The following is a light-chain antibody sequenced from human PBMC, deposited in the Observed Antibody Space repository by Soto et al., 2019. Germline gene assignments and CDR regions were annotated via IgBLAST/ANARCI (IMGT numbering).Light chain of an antibody. CDR3: HYGISPPVT. V-gene: IGKV1-39*01. Sequence: DIQMTQSPSSLSASVGDRVTITCRASQSISNYLTWYQQKPGKAPKLLIYTASSLQSGVPSRFSGSGSGTDFILTISSLQPEDFATYCQHYGISPPVTFGQGTRLE. J-gene: IGKJ5*01. CDR1: QSISNY. CDR2: TAS.